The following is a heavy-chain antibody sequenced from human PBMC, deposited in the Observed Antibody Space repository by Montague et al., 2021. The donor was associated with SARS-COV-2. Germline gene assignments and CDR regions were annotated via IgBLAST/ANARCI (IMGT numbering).Heavy chain of an antibody. CDR2: IYYRGST. CDR3: ATRGAPSGWFPGPFDF. J-gene: IGHJ4*02. CDR1: GGSISSSSYY. D-gene: IGHD6-19*01. Sequence: SETLSLTCTVSGGSISSSSYYWAWIRQPPGKGLEWIGSIYYRGSTYYNPSLKSRVFISVDTSKNQLSLTLTSVTAADTAVYYCATRGAPSGWFPGPFDFWGQGTLLTVSS. V-gene: IGHV4-39*01.